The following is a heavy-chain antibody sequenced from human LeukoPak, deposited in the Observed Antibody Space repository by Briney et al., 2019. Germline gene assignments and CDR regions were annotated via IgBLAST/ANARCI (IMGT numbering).Heavy chain of an antibody. CDR3: ARGCSSTSCFDYYYYGMDV. D-gene: IGHD2-2*01. J-gene: IGHJ6*02. CDR2: ISAYNGNT. Sequence: ASVKVSCKASGYTFTSCGISWVRQAPGQGLEWMGWISAYNGNTNYAQKLQGRVTMTTDTSTSTAYMELRSLRSDDTAVYYCARGCSSTSCFDYYYYGMDVWGHGTTVTVSS. CDR1: GYTFTSCG. V-gene: IGHV1-18*01.